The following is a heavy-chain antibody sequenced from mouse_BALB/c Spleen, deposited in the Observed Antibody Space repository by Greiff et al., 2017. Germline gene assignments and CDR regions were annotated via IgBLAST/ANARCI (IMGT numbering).Heavy chain of an antibody. J-gene: IGHJ4*01. CDR2: IYPGSGST. D-gene: IGHD1-1*01. Sequence: LQQPGSELVRPGASVKLSCKASGYTFTSYWMHWVKQRPGQGLEWIGNIYPGSGSTNYDEKFKSKATLTVDTSSSTAYMQLSSLTSEDSAVYYCTRWDYYGSSKGAMDYWGQGTSVTVSS. CDR1: GYTFTSYW. V-gene: IGHV1S22*01. CDR3: TRWDYYGSSKGAMDY.